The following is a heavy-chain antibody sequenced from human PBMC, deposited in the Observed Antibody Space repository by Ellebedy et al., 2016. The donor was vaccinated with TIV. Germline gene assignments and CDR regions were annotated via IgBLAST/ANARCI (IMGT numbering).Heavy chain of an antibody. CDR3: ARARPYSGSYYSWFDP. J-gene: IGHJ5*02. D-gene: IGHD1-26*01. CDR1: GYTFTSYD. Sequence: ASVKVSXXASGYTFTSYDINWVRQATGQGLEWMGWMNPNSGNTGYAQKFQGRVTMTRNTSISTAYMELSSLRSEDTAVYYCARARPYSGSYYSWFDPWGQGTLVTVSS. CDR2: MNPNSGNT. V-gene: IGHV1-8*01.